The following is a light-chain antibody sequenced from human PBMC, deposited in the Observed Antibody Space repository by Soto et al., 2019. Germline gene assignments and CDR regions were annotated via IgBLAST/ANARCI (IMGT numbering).Light chain of an antibody. CDR2: DAS. J-gene: IGKJ1*01. CDR1: QDIASY. Sequence: DIQLTQSPSFLSASVGDRVIITCRAHQDIASYLAWYKQKPGKAPKLLIYDASTLQSGVPSKFNGSGPGTELTLTISSQQPEDFATYYCQQLNYHPLTFGQGTKLEIK. CDR3: QQLNYHPLT. V-gene: IGKV1-9*01.